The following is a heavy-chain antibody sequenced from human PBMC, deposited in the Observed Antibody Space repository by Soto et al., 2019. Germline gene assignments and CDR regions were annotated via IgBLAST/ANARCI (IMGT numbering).Heavy chain of an antibody. D-gene: IGHD3-22*01. CDR3: AKEIYTMNGAFDI. CDR1: GFTFSSYG. Sequence: PGGSLRLSCAASGFTFSSYGMHWVRQAPGKGLEWVAVISYDGSNKYYADSVKGRFTISRDNSKNTLYLQMNSLRAEDTAVYYCAKEIYTMNGAFDIWGQGTMVTVSS. CDR2: ISYDGSNK. J-gene: IGHJ3*02. V-gene: IGHV3-30*18.